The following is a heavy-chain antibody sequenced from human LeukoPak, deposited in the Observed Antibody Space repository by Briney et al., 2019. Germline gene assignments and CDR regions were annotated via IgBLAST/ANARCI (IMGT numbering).Heavy chain of an antibody. CDR2: ISYDGSNK. J-gene: IGHJ4*02. V-gene: IGHV3-30*18. CDR3: AKGGPTVKGNYFDY. Sequence: GRSLRLSGAASGFTFSSYGMHWVRQAPGKGLEWVAVISYDGSNKYYADSVKGRFTISRDNSKNTLYLQMNSLRAEDTAVYYCAKGGPTVKGNYFDYWGQGTLVTVSS. D-gene: IGHD4-17*01. CDR1: GFTFSSYG.